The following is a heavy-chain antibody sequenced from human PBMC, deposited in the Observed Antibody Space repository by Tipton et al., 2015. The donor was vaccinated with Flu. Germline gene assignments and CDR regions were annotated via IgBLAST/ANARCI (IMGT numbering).Heavy chain of an antibody. Sequence: LRLSCAVNGGSFSGYYWSWIRQPPGKGLEWIGEINHSGSTNYNPSLKSRVTISVDTSKNQFSLKLSSVTAADTAVYYCARLYYYGSGSYTSIDYWGQGTLVTVSS. J-gene: IGHJ4*02. CDR3: ARLYYYGSGSYTSIDY. CDR2: INHSGST. CDR1: GGSFSGYY. V-gene: IGHV4-34*01. D-gene: IGHD3-10*01.